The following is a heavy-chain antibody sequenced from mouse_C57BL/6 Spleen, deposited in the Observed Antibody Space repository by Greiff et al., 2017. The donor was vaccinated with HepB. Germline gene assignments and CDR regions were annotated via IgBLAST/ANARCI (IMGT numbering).Heavy chain of an antibody. CDR3: TTFITTVVGFDY. J-gene: IGHJ2*01. Sequence: VQLQQPGTELVKPGASVKLSCKASGYTFTSYWMHWVKQRPGQGLEWIGNINPSNGGTNYNEKFKSKATLTVDKSSSTAYMQLSSLTSEDTAVYYCTTFITTVVGFDYWGQGTTLTVSS. D-gene: IGHD1-1*01. V-gene: IGHV1-53*01. CDR1: GYTFTSYW. CDR2: INPSNGGT.